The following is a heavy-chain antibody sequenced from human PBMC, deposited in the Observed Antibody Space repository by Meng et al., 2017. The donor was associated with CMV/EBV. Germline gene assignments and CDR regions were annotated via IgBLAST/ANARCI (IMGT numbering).Heavy chain of an antibody. D-gene: IGHD3-22*01. CDR2: ISWYGGST. CDR1: GFTFDDYT. J-gene: IGHJ6*02. CDR3: AKDMADSSGYYYYYGMDV. Sequence: GESLKISCAASGFTFDDYTMHWVRQAPGKGLEWVSLISWYGGSTYYADSVKGRFTISRDNSKNSLYLQMNSLRTEDTALYYCAKDMADSSGYYYYYGMDVWGQGTTVTVSS. V-gene: IGHV3-43*01.